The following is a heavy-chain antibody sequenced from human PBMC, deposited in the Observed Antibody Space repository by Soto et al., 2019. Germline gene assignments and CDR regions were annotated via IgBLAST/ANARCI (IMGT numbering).Heavy chain of an antibody. V-gene: IGHV1-2*04. D-gene: IGHD2-15*01. CDR1: GYTFTGYY. CDR3: ARDLVPWGVAATPNYYYYYGMDV. CDR2: INPNSGGT. Sequence: QVQLVQSGAEVKKPGASVKVSCKASGYTFTGYYMHWVRQAPGQGLEWMGWINPNSGGTNYAQKFQGWVTMTRDTSIGTAYMELSRLRSDDTAVYYCARDLVPWGVAATPNYYYYYGMDVWGQGTTVTVSS. J-gene: IGHJ6*02.